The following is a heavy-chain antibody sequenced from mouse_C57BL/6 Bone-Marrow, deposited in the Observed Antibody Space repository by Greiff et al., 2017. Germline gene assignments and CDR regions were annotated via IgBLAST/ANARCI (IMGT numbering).Heavy chain of an antibody. CDR3: ARYYYGSRTFFDY. J-gene: IGHJ2*01. CDR1: GYTFTDYY. Sequence: VQLQQSGPELVKPGASVKISCKASGYTFTDYYMNWVKQSHGQSLEWIGDINPNNGGTSYNQKFKGKATLTVDKSSSTAYMELRSLTSEVSAVYYCARYYYGSRTFFDYWGQGTTLTVSS. CDR2: INPNNGGT. V-gene: IGHV1-26*01. D-gene: IGHD1-1*01.